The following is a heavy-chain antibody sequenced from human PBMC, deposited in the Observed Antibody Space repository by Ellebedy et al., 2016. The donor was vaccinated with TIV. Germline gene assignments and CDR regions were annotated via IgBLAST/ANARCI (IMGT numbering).Heavy chain of an antibody. D-gene: IGHD6-13*01. Sequence: MPGGSLRLSCTVSGGSISSGDYYWSWIRQPPGKGLEWIGYISYSGSTNYNPSLKSRVTISVDTSKNQFSLRLNSVTAADTAVYYCARVVWQQPVSYAFDIWGQGTMVTVSS. V-gene: IGHV4-61*08. CDR3: ARVVWQQPVSYAFDI. CDR2: ISYSGST. J-gene: IGHJ3*02. CDR1: GGSISSGDYY.